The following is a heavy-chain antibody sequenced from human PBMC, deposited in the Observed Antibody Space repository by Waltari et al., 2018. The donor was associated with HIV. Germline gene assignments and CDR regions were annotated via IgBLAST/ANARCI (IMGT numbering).Heavy chain of an antibody. CDR2: IYYSGST. CDR3: ARHHAPHYYYYGMDV. J-gene: IGHJ6*02. CDR1: GGSISSSSYY. Sequence: QLQLQESGPGLVKPSETLSLTCTVSGGSISSSSYYWGWIRQPPGKGLEWIGSIYYSGSTYYNPSLKSRVTISVDTSKNQFSLKLSSVTAADTAVYYCARHHAPHYYYYGMDVWGQGTTVTVSS. V-gene: IGHV4-39*01.